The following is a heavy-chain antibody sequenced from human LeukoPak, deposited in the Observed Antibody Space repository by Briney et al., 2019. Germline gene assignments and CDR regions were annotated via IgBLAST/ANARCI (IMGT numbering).Heavy chain of an antibody. J-gene: IGHJ4*02. CDR2: IYTSGST. V-gene: IGHV4-4*07. D-gene: IGHD2-2*01. Sequence: PSETLSLTCTVSGGSISSYYWSWIRQPAGKGLEWIGRIYTSGSTNYNPSLKSRVTMSVDTSKNQFSLKLSSVTAADTAVYYCAIGLGYCGSTSCYVYFDYWGQGTLVTVSS. CDR1: GGSISSYY. CDR3: AIGLGYCGSTSCYVYFDY.